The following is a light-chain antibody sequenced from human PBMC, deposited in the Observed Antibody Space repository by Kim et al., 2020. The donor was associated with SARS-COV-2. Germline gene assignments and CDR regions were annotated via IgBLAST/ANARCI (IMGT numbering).Light chain of an antibody. CDR2: RDN. CDR3: SAWDMSLHAWV. Sequence: QAGLTQPPSVSKGLRQTATLTCTWNSNNVGNQGATWLQQHQGHPPKLLSYRDNNRASGISERFSASRSGNTASLTITGLQPEDEADYYCSAWDMSLHAWVFGGGTKLTVL. J-gene: IGLJ3*02. V-gene: IGLV10-54*04. CDR1: SNNVGNQG.